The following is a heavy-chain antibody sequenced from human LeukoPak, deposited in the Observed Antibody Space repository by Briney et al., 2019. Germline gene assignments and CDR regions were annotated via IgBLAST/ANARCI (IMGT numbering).Heavy chain of an antibody. CDR1: GFTFSSYE. CDR3: ARDEDIVVVVAAPTGFDY. D-gene: IGHD2-15*01. CDR2: ISSSGSTI. V-gene: IGHV3-48*03. Sequence: GGSLRLSCAASGFTFSSYEMNWVRQAPGKGLEWVSYISSSGSTIYYADSVKGRFTISRDNAKNSLYLQMNSLRAEDTAVYYCARDEDIVVVVAAPTGFDYWGQGTLVTVSS. J-gene: IGHJ4*02.